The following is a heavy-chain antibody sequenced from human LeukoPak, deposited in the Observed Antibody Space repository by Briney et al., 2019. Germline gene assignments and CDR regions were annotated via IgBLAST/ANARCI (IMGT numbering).Heavy chain of an antibody. Sequence: GSLRLSCVASGFTFSSYAMSWVRQAPGKGLEWASAISGSVSSTYYADSGKGRFTISRDNSKNTLYLQMNSLRDEDTAVYYCAKVHMYYYESSGYMDYWGQGTLVTVSS. D-gene: IGHD3-22*01. CDR1: GFTFSSYA. CDR3: AKVHMYYYESSGYMDY. V-gene: IGHV3-23*01. J-gene: IGHJ4*02. CDR2: ISGSVSST.